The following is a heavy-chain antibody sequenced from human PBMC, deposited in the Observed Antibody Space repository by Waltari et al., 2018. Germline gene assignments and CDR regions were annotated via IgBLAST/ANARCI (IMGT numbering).Heavy chain of an antibody. CDR1: GGTFSSYA. Sequence: QVQLVQSGAEVKKPGSSVKVSCKASGGTFSSYAISWVRQAPGQGLEWKGGIIPIVGTANYAQKFQGRVTITTDESTSTAYMELSSLRSEDTAVYYCARPKRIAAAGTLSKNDAFDSWGQGTMVTVSS. CDR2: IIPIVGTA. J-gene: IGHJ3*02. V-gene: IGHV1-69*05. D-gene: IGHD6-13*01. CDR3: ARPKRIAAAGTLSKNDAFDS.